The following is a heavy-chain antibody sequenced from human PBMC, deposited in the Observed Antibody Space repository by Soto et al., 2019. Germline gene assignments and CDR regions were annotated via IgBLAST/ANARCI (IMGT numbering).Heavy chain of an antibody. CDR2: IYHSGST. CDR3: ARVAAAASYGMDV. Sequence: SETLSLTCAVSGGSISGGGYSWSWIRQPPGKGLEWIGYIYHSGSTYYNPSLKSRVTISVDRSKNQFSLKLSSVTAADTAVYYCARVAAAASYGMDVWGQGTTVTVSS. CDR1: GGSISGGGYS. D-gene: IGHD6-13*01. J-gene: IGHJ6*02. V-gene: IGHV4-30-2*01.